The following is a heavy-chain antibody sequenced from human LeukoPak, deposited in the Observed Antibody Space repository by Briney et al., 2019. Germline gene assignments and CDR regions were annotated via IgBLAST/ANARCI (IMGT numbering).Heavy chain of an antibody. D-gene: IGHD1-26*01. CDR2: IYCSGIT. CDR3: ARAGRWEGRPHAFDI. Sequence: SETLSLTCTVSGGSISSYYWSWIRQPPGKGLEWTGYIYCSGITNYNPSLKSRVIISVDTSKNQFSLKLTSVTAADTAVYYCARAGRWEGRPHAFDIWGQGTMVTVSS. CDR1: GGSISSYY. V-gene: IGHV4-59*01. J-gene: IGHJ3*02.